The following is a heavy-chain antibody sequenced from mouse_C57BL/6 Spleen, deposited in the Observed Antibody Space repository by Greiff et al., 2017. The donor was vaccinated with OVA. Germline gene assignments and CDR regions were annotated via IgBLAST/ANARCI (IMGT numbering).Heavy chain of an antibody. CDR3: ARNYYSNYRAMDY. V-gene: IGHV1-55*01. D-gene: IGHD2-5*01. J-gene: IGHJ4*01. CDR1: GYTFTSYW. CDR2: IYPGSGST. Sequence: QVQLQQPGAELVKPGASVKMSCKASGYTFTSYWITWVKQRPGQGLEWIGDIYPGSGSTNYNEKFKSKATLTVDTSSSTAYMQLSSLTSEDSAVYYCARNYYSNYRAMDYWGQGTSVTVSS.